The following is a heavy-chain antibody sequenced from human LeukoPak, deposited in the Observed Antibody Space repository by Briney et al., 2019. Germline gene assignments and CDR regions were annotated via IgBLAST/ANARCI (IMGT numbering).Heavy chain of an antibody. CDR2: ISAYNGDT. J-gene: IGHJ4*02. V-gene: IGHV1-18*01. CDR1: GYTFTNYG. D-gene: IGHD6-13*01. CDR3: AVRNRSSWSPFDF. Sequence: VASVKVSFKASGYTFTNYGISWVRQAPRQGLEWMGWISAYNGDTNYAQKLQGRVTMTTDTSTSTAYMELRSLRSDDTAVYYCAVRNRSSWSPFDFWGQGTLVTISS.